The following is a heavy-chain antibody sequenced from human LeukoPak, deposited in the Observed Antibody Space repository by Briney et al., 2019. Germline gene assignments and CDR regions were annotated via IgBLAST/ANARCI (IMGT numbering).Heavy chain of an antibody. CDR2: INPNSGGT. D-gene: IGHD1-26*01. Sequence: ASVKVSCKASGYTFTGYYMHWVRQAPGQGLEWMGWINPNSGGTNYAQKFQGRVTMTRDTSISTAYMELSRLRSDETAVYYCARVPSSGDNAYSFDYWGQGTLVTVSS. J-gene: IGHJ4*02. CDR3: ARVPSSGDNAYSFDY. V-gene: IGHV1-2*02. CDR1: GYTFTGYY.